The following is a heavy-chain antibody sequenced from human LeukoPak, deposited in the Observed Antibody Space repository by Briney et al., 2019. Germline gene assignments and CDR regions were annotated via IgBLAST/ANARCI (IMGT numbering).Heavy chain of an antibody. CDR2: IYTSGST. D-gene: IGHD3-22*01. J-gene: IGHJ5*02. CDR1: GGSISSSSYY. V-gene: IGHV4-61*02. Sequence: SETLSLTCTVSGGSISSSSYYWSWIRQPAGKGLEWIGRIYTSGSTNYNPSLKGRVTISVDTSKIQFSLKLSSVTAADTAVYYCARGDYYDSSGYYSLNWFDPWGQGTLVTVSS. CDR3: ARGDYYDSSGYYSLNWFDP.